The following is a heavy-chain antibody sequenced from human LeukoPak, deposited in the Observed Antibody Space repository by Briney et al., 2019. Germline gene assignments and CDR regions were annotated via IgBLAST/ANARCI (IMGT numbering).Heavy chain of an antibody. CDR1: GGSIRSHY. J-gene: IGHJ5*02. CDR2: IYYSGST. V-gene: IGHV4-59*11. Sequence: SETLSLTCTVSGGSIRSHYWSWIRQTPGKGLEWIGYIYYSGSTNYNPSLKSRVSISVDTSKNQLSLKLSSVTAADTAVYYCARMRDWFDPWGQGTLVTVSS. CDR3: ARMRDWFDP.